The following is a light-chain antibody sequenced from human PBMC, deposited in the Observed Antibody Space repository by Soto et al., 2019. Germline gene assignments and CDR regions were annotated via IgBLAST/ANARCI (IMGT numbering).Light chain of an antibody. V-gene: IGKV3-20*01. CDR1: QSISSTF. J-gene: IGKJ1*01. CDR3: QQYESSWT. CDR2: GAS. Sequence: EMVLTQSPGTLSLSPGAGATLSCRASQSISSTFLAWYQHKPGQAPRVLSYGASRRAAGIPDRFSGSGSGTDFTLTISRLEPEDFAVYYCQQYESSWTFGQGTKVEMK.